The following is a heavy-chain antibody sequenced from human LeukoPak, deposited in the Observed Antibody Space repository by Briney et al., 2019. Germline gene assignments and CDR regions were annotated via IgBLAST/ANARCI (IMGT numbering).Heavy chain of an antibody. CDR1: GYTFTSYD. CDR2: MNPNSGNT. Sequence: ASVKVSCKASGYTFTSYDINWVRQATGQGLEWMGWMNPNSGNTGYAQKFQGRVTMTRNTSISTAYMELSSLRSEDTAVYYCARDHEDTAMATDAFDIWGQGTMVTVSS. CDR3: ARDHEDTAMATDAFDI. D-gene: IGHD5-18*01. V-gene: IGHV1-8*01. J-gene: IGHJ3*02.